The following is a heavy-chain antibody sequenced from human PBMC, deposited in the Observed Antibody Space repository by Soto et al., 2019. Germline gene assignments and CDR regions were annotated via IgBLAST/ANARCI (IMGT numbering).Heavy chain of an antibody. V-gene: IGHV3-30-3*01. CDR1: GFTFSSYA. D-gene: IGHD6-6*01. CDR2: ISYDGSNK. CDR3: ARESEYSSSCDY. Sequence: QVQLVESGGGVVQPGRSLRLSCAASGFTFSSYAMHWVRQAPGKGLEWVAVISYDGSNKYYADSVQGRFTISRDNSKNSLYLQMNSLRAEDKAVYYCARESEYSSSCDYWGQGTLVTVSS. J-gene: IGHJ4*02.